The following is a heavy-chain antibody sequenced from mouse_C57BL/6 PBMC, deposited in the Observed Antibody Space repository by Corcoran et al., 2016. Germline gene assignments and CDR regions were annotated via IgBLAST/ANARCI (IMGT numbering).Heavy chain of an antibody. V-gene: IGHV9-3*01. CDR2: INTYSGVP. D-gene: IGHD2-3*01. CDR3: ARSRDGYYFDY. CDR1: GYTFTTYG. Sequence: QIQLVQSGPELKKPGETVKISCKASGYTFTTYGMSWVKQAPGKGLKWMGWINTYSGVPTYADDFKGRFAFSLETSASTAYLQINNLKNEDTATYFCARSRDGYYFDYWGQGTTLTVSS. J-gene: IGHJ2*01.